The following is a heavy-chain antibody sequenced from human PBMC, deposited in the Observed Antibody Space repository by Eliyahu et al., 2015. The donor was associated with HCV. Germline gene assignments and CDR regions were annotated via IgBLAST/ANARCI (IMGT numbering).Heavy chain of an antibody. J-gene: IGHJ4*02. CDR2: ISGSWGST. CDR3: AKEGCSSTSCSHFDY. D-gene: IGHD2-2*01. CDR1: GFTFXXYA. Sequence: EVQLLESGGGLVQPGGSLRLSCAXSGFTFXXYAMSWVRQAPGKGLEWVSVISGSWGSTYYADSVKGRFTISRDNPKNTLYLQMSSLRVEDTAVYYCAKEGCSSTSCSHFDYWGQGTLVTVSS. V-gene: IGHV3-23*01.